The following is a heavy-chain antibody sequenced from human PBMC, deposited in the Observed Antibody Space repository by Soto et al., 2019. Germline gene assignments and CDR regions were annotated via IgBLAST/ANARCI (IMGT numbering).Heavy chain of an antibody. J-gene: IGHJ5*02. CDR2: IFTRDSET. CDR3: ARGYFDSGHGYDL. Sequence: GESLKISCKGPGHLFNNHWIGWVRQTPGKGLEWMGLIFTRDSETKTSPSFQGHVSFSVDNSINTVYLQWTSLKATDTGIYFCARGYFDSGHGYDLWGQGTLVTVSS. CDR1: GHLFNNHW. D-gene: IGHD3-10*01. V-gene: IGHV5-51*01.